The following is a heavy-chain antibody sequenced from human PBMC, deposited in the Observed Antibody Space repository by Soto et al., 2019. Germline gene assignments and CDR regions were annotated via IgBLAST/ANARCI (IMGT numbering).Heavy chain of an antibody. CDR1: GGSISSGGYS. Sequence: SETLSLTCAVSGGSISSGGYSLSWIRQPPGKGLEWIGYIYHSWSTYYNPSLKSRVTISVDRSKNQFSLKLSSVTAADTAVYYCARWPHAGEGSGHAYYIRLDVWGQGTMVTVSS. CDR2: IYHSWST. J-gene: IGHJ6*02. V-gene: IGHV4-30-2*01. CDR3: ARWPHAGEGSGHAYYIRLDV. D-gene: IGHD1-26*01.